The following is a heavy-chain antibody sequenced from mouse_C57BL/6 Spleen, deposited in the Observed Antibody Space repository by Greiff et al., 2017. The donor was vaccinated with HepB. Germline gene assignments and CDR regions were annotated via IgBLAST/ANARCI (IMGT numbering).Heavy chain of an antibody. V-gene: IGHV1-42*01. D-gene: IGHD1-1*01. CDR3: ARTHYGSSLDY. J-gene: IGHJ2*01. Sequence: VHVKQSGPELVKPGASVKISCKASGYSFTGYYMNWVKQSPEKSLEWIGEINPSTGGTTYNQKFKAKATLTVDKSSSTAYMQLKSLTSEDSAVYYCARTHYGSSLDYWGQGTTLTVSS. CDR2: INPSTGGT. CDR1: GYSFTGYY.